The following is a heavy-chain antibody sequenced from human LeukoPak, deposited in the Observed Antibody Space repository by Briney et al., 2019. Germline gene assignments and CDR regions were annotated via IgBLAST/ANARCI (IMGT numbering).Heavy chain of an antibody. D-gene: IGHD3-22*01. CDR3: ARAAWDYYDSSGYYYDY. J-gene: IGHJ4*02. CDR2: ISYDRSNK. V-gene: IGHV3-30-3*01. Sequence: GGSLRLSCAASGFTFSSYAMHWVRQAPGKGLEWVAVISYDRSNKYYADSVKGRFTISRDNSKNTLYLQMNSLRAEDTAVYYCARAAWDYYDSSGYYYDYRGQGTLVTVSS. CDR1: GFTFSSYA.